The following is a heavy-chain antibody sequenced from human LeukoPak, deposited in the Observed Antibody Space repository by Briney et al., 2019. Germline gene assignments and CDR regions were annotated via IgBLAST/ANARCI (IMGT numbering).Heavy chain of an antibody. Sequence: QTGGSLRLSCAASGFIFFNYAMTWVRQAPGKGLEWVSSINGRGGSTYYADSVKGRFTISRDNSKNTLYLQMNSLRAEDTAEYYCAKGPPYGGMDVWGQGTTVTVSS. D-gene: IGHD3-10*01. CDR1: GFIFFNYA. J-gene: IGHJ6*02. CDR3: AKGPPYGGMDV. CDR2: INGRGGST. V-gene: IGHV3-23*01.